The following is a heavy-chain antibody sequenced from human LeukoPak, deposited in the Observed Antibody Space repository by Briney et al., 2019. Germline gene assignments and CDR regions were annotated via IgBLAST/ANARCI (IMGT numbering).Heavy chain of an antibody. CDR3: ARTLTTESYYFDY. CDR2: IRTYNGDT. Sequence: ASVKVSCKASGYTFTSYGTAWLRQAPGPGLEWLGWIRTYNGDTEYVEKFQGRVTMSTDTPTTMAYMELTSLRSDDTAVYYCARTLTTESYYFDYWGQGTLVTVSS. J-gene: IGHJ4*02. CDR1: GYTFTSYG. D-gene: IGHD4-11*01. V-gene: IGHV1-18*01.